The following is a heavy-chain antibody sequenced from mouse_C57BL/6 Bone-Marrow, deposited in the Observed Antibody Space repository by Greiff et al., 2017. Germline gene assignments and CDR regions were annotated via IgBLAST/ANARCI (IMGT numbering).Heavy chain of an antibody. CDR2: INPNNGGT. CDR3: ARGGYYDYPLYYFDY. CDR1: GYTFTDYY. Sequence: EVQLQQSGPELVKPGASVKISCKASGYTFTDYYMNWVKQSHGKSLEWIGDINPNNGGTSYNQKFKGKATLTVDKSSSTAYMELRSLTSEDSAVYYCARGGYYDYPLYYFDYWDQGTTLTVSS. J-gene: IGHJ2*01. D-gene: IGHD2-4*01. V-gene: IGHV1-26*01.